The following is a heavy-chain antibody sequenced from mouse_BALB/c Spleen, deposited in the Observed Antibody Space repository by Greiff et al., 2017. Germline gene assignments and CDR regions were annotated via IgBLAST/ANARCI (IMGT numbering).Heavy chain of an antibody. J-gene: IGHJ3*01. V-gene: IGHV1-4*01. CDR1: GYTFTSYT. D-gene: IGHD2-2*01. CDR3: ARTMVTTREFAY. Sequence: VQLKESGAELARPGASVKMSCKASGYTFTSYTMHWVKQRPGQGLEWIGYINPSSGYTNYNQKFKDKATLTADKSSSTAYMQLSSLTSEDSAVYYCARTMVTTREFAYWGQGTLVTVAA. CDR2: INPSSGYT.